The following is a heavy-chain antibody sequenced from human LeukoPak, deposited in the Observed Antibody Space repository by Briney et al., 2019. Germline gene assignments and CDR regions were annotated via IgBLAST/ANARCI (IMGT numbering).Heavy chain of an antibody. Sequence: ASVKVSCKASGYTFTSYDINWVRQATGQGREWMGWMNPNSGNTGYAQKFQGRVTMTRNTSISTAYMELSSLRSEDTAVYYCARSSAQYYDYVWGSYRYRHFDYWGQGTLVTVSS. CDR3: ARSSAQYYDYVWGSYRYRHFDY. J-gene: IGHJ4*02. V-gene: IGHV1-8*01. D-gene: IGHD3-16*02. CDR1: GYTFTSYD. CDR2: MNPNSGNT.